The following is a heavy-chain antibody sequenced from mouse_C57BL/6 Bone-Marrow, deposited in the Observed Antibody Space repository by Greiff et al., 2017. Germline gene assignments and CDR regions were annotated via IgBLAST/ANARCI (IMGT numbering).Heavy chain of an antibody. D-gene: IGHD1-1*01. Sequence: VQLVESGAELARPGASVKLSCKASGYTFTSYGISWVKQRTGQGLEWIGEIYPRSGNTYYNEKFKGKATLTADKSSSTAYMELRSLTSEDSAVYFCARCIFLLLRYWYFDVWGTGTTVTVSS. V-gene: IGHV1-81*01. J-gene: IGHJ1*03. CDR3: ARCIFLLLRYWYFDV. CDR1: GYTFTSYG. CDR2: IYPRSGNT.